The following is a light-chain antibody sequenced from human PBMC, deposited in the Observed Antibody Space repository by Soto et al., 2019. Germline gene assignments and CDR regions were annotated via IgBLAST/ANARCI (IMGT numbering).Light chain of an antibody. Sequence: DIQMTQSPSTLSASVGDRVTITCRASQSISSWWAWYQQKPGKAPKLLIYDASSLESGVPSRFSGSGSGTEFTLTISSLQPDEFATYYCQQYNSYPYTFGQGTKLEIK. V-gene: IGKV1-5*01. CDR1: QSISSW. J-gene: IGKJ2*01. CDR3: QQYNSYPYT. CDR2: DAS.